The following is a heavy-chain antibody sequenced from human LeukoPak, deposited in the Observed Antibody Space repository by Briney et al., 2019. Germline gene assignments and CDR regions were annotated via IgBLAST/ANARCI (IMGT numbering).Heavy chain of an antibody. CDR2: ISPYNGNT. J-gene: IGHJ3*01. CDR1: GYTFTNYG. CDR3: VRARGCSNCVLTDGFDS. V-gene: IGHV1-18*01. Sequence: GASVKVSCKASGYTFTNYGITWVRQAPGQGLEWMGWISPYNGNTNYPQKLQGRVTLTTDSSTSTAYMVLTNLKFGDTAVYYCVRARGCSNCVLTDGFDSWGQGTKVTVSS. D-gene: IGHD6-13*01.